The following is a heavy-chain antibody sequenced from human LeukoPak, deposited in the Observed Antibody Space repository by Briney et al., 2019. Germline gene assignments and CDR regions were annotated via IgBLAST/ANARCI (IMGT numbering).Heavy chain of an antibody. D-gene: IGHD6-13*01. CDR3: AKDFYSSSWYGFSNWFDP. CDR2: IRYDGSNK. Sequence: GGSLRLSCAASGFTFSSYGMHWVRQAPGKRLEWVAFIRYDGSNKYYADSVKGRFTISRDNSKNTLYLQMNSLRAEDTAVYYCAKDFYSSSWYGFSNWFDPWGQGTLVTVSS. CDR1: GFTFSSYG. J-gene: IGHJ5*02. V-gene: IGHV3-30*02.